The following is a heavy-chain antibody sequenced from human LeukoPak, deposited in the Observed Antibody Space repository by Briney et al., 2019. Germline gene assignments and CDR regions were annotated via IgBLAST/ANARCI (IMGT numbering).Heavy chain of an antibody. CDR1: GFTFGSYW. V-gene: IGHV3-74*01. CDR3: ARSGDNYGNYYFDF. Sequence: PGGSLRLSCAASGFTFGSYWMHWVRQVPGKGLVWVSRINSDGSRTTYADSVKGRFTISRDNAKNTLYLQVNSLRAEDTAVYYCARSGDNYGNYYFDFWGQGTLVTASS. D-gene: IGHD5-18*01. CDR2: INSDGSRT. J-gene: IGHJ4*02.